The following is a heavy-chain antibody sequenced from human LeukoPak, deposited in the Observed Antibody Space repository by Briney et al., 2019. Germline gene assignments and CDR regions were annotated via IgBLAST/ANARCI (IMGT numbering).Heavy chain of an antibody. Sequence: GGSLRLSCAASGFTFSSYSMNWVRQAPGKGLEWVSYISSSSSTIYYADSVKGRFTISRDNSKNTLYLQMNSLRAEDTAVYYCARDRGVAVALYYFDYWGQGTLVTVSS. CDR2: ISSSSSTI. D-gene: IGHD6-19*01. V-gene: IGHV3-48*01. J-gene: IGHJ4*02. CDR1: GFTFSSYS. CDR3: ARDRGVAVALYYFDY.